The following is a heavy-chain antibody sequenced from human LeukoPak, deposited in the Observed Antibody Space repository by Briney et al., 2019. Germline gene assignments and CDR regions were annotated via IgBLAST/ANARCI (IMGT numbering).Heavy chain of an antibody. J-gene: IGHJ4*02. CDR3: ARSYYYGSGSWDY. V-gene: IGHV3-11*04. Sequence: GGSLRLSCAASGFTFSNYYMSWIRQAPGKGLEWVSYITNSGSTIYYADSVKGRFTISRDNAKNSLYLQMNSLRAEDTAVYYCARSYYYGSGSWDYWGQGTLVTVSS. CDR2: ITNSGSTI. D-gene: IGHD3-10*01. CDR1: GFTFSNYY.